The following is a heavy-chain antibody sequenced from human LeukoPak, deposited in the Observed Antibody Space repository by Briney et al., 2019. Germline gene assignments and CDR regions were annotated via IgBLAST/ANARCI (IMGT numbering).Heavy chain of an antibody. CDR2: ITSSGSYI. CDR1: GFTFSNYS. V-gene: IGHV3-21*01. CDR3: ARAEALKFRDFDY. Sequence: GGSLRLSCAASGFTFSNYSMNWVRQAPGKGLEWVSSITSSGSYIYYADSVKGRFTISRDNARNPLYLQMNSLRAEDTAIYCCARAEALKFRDFDYWGQGTLVTVSS. J-gene: IGHJ4*02.